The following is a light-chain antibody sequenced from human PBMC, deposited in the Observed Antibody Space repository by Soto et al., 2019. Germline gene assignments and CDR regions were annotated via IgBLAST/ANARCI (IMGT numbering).Light chain of an antibody. Sequence: EIVLTQSPATLSLSPGERATLSCRASQSVSSYLDWYQQKAGQAPRLLIYDASNRATGIPARFSGSGSGTDFTLTISSLEPEDFAVYYCQQRSNWPPLTFGGGTKVKIK. CDR1: QSVSSY. CDR2: DAS. V-gene: IGKV3-11*01. J-gene: IGKJ4*01. CDR3: QQRSNWPPLT.